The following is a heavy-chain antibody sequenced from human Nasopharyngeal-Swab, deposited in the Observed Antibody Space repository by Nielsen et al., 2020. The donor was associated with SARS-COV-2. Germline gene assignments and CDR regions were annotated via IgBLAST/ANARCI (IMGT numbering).Heavy chain of an antibody. J-gene: IGHJ6*03. CDR3: ARDVDTAMVDYMDV. V-gene: IGHV3-23*01. CDR1: GFTFSSYA. Sequence: GESLKISCAASGFTFSSYAMSWVRQAPGKGLEWVSAISGSGGSTYYADSVKGRFTISRDNSKNTLYLQMNSLRAEDTAVYYCARDVDTAMVDYMDVWGKGTTVTVSS. D-gene: IGHD5-18*01. CDR2: ISGSGGST.